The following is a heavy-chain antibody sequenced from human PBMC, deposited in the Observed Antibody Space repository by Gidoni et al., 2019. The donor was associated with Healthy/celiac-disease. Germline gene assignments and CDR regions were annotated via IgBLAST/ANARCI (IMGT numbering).Heavy chain of an antibody. CDR2: IKQDGSEK. Sequence: TFSSYWMSWVRQAPGKGLEWVANIKQDGSEKYYVDSVKGRFTISRDNAKNSLYLQMNSLRAEDTAVYYCARHFPRFFGVVPNDYYYYYMDVWGKGTTVTVSS. J-gene: IGHJ6*03. V-gene: IGHV3-7*01. D-gene: IGHD3-3*01. CDR1: TFSSYW. CDR3: ARHFPRFFGVVPNDYYYYYMDV.